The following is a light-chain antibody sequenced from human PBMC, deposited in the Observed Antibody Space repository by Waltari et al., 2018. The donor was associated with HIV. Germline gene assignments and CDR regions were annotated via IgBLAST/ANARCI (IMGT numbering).Light chain of an antibody. V-gene: IGLV2-8*01. CDR1: NGDISDYNY. CDR2: EVT. J-gene: IGLJ2*01. CDR3: SSFAGTHKL. Sequence: QSALTQSPSASGSPGQSVNISCTGANGDISDYNYVSWYQQHSDRPPQLIIFEVTKRPSVVPDRFSGSKSGNTASLFVAGLQPEDEATYFCSSFAGTHKLFGGGTKLTVL.